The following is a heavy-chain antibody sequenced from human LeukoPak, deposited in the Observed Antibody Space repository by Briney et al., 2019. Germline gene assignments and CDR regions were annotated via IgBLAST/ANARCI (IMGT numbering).Heavy chain of an antibody. CDR2: ISGSGGST. CDR3: AKSDYYDSSGYYYGSDY. J-gene: IGHJ4*02. Sequence: PGGCLRLSCAPSGFTFSSYAMTWVRQAPGKGLEWVSGISGSGGSTYYADSVKGRFTISRYKSKNTLYVQMNSLRAEDTAVYYCAKSDYYDSSGYYYGSDYWGQGTLVTVSS. D-gene: IGHD3-22*01. V-gene: IGHV3-23*01. CDR1: GFTFSSYA.